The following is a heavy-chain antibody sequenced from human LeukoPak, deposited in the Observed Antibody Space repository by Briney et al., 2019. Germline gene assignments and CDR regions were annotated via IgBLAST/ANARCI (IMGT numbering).Heavy chain of an antibody. Sequence: ASVKVSCKASGYTFNGYYMHGVRQAPGQGLEWMGWINPNSGGTNYAQKFQGRVTMTRDTSISTAYMELSRLRSDDTAVYYCARWPASGYYDSRAKYYFDYWGQGTLVTVSS. CDR2: INPNSGGT. J-gene: IGHJ4*02. D-gene: IGHD3-22*01. CDR3: ARWPASGYYDSRAKYYFDY. CDR1: GYTFNGYY. V-gene: IGHV1-2*02.